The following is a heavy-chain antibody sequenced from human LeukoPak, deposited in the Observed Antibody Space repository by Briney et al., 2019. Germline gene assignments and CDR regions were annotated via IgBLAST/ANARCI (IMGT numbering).Heavy chain of an antibody. Sequence: GGSLRLSCAASGFTFSSYGMHWVRQAPGKGLEWVAVIWYDGSNKYYADSVKGRFTISRDNSKNTLYLQMNSLRAEDTAVYYCARDNIAVAGPLGYWGQGTLVTVSS. V-gene: IGHV3-33*01. CDR1: GFTFSSYG. CDR2: IWYDGSNK. J-gene: IGHJ4*02. CDR3: ARDNIAVAGPLGY. D-gene: IGHD6-19*01.